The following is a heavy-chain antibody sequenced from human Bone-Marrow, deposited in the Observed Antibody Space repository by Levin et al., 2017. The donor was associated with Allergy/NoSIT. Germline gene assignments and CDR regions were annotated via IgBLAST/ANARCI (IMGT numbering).Heavy chain of an antibody. V-gene: IGHV3-21*01. J-gene: IGHJ4*02. CDR3: AGDAGAYDDPSYFDN. CDR2: ISISSNHI. D-gene: IGHD5-12*01. CDR1: RITISSFH. Sequence: SCAASRITISSFHMNWVRQAPGKGLEWVSSISISSNHIYYADSVKGRFTISRDNARGSVFLQMNSLRAEDTAVYYCAGDAGAYDDPSYFDNWGQGTLVTVSS.